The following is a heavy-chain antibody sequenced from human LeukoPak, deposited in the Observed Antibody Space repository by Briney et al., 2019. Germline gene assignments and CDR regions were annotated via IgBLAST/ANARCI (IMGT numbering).Heavy chain of an antibody. CDR2: INSDGSST. Sequence: GGSLRLSCAASGFTFSSYWMHWVRQAPGNGLVWVSRINSDGSSTSYADSVKGRFTISRDNAKNTLYLQMNSLRAEDTAVYYCAREHDFWSGYFAYWGQGTLVTVSS. CDR3: AREHDFWSGYFAY. J-gene: IGHJ4*02. V-gene: IGHV3-74*01. CDR1: GFTFSSYW. D-gene: IGHD3-3*01.